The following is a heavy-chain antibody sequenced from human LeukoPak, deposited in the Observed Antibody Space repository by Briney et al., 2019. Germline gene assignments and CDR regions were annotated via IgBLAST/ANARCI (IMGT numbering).Heavy chain of an antibody. D-gene: IGHD6-19*01. CDR1: GYTFTGYY. CDR2: INPNSGGT. Sequence: ASVKVSCKASGYTFTGYYMHWVRQAPGQGLEWMGWINPNSGGTNYAQKFQGRVNMARDTSISTAYMELSRLRSDDTAVYYCARVMQWLVPADWFDPWGQGTLVTVSS. V-gene: IGHV1-2*02. J-gene: IGHJ5*02. CDR3: ARVMQWLVPADWFDP.